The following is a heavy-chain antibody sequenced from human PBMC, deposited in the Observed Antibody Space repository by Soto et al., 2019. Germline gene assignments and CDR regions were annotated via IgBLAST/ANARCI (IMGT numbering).Heavy chain of an antibody. CDR1: GFTFSSYG. CDR3: AKERLTRSRAFDI. V-gene: IGHV3-30*18. CDR2: ISYDGSNK. J-gene: IGHJ3*02. D-gene: IGHD1-1*01. Sequence: QVQLVESGGGVVQPGRSLRLSCAASGFTFSSYGMHWVRQAPGKGLEWVAVISYDGSNKYYADSVKGRFTISRDNSKNTLYLQMNSPRAEDTAVYYCAKERLTRSRAFDIWGQGTMVTVSS.